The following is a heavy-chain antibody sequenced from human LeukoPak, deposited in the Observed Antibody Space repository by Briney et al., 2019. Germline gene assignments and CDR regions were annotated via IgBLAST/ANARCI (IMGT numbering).Heavy chain of an antibody. CDR2: IYYSGST. V-gene: IGHV4-59*01. Sequence: SETLSLTCTVSGGSISSYYWSWIRQPPGKGLEWIGYIYYSGSTNYNPSLKSRVTISVDTSKNQFSLKLSSVTAADTAVYYCARPCERDCSSTSCYLGWFDPWGQGTLVTVSS. J-gene: IGHJ5*02. CDR3: ARPCERDCSSTSCYLGWFDP. CDR1: GGSISSYY. D-gene: IGHD2-2*01.